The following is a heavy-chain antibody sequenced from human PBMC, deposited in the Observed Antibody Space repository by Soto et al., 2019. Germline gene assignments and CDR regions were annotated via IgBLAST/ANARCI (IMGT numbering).Heavy chain of an antibody. CDR1: GGSISSSSYY. CDR2: IYYSGST. CDR3: ARVDSPYYFNSSGYFTY. J-gene: IGHJ4*02. V-gene: IGHV4-39*07. D-gene: IGHD3-22*01. Sequence: PSETLSLTCTVSGGSISSSSYYWGWIRQPPGKGLEWIGSIYYSGSTYYNPSLKSRATMAVDTAKNEFSLRLSTVAAADTAVYYCARVDSPYYFNSSGYFTYWGPGILVTVSS.